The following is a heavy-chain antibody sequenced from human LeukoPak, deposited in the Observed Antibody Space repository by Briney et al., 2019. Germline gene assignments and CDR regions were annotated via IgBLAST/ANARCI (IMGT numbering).Heavy chain of an antibody. J-gene: IGHJ2*01. CDR1: GGSISTANW. V-gene: IGHV4-4*02. Sequence: SETLSLTCTVSGGSISTANWWSWVRQSPGKGLEWIGYIYHSGSTYYNPSLKSRVTISVDRSKNQFSLKLSSVTAADTAVYYCARERRVGELRTYWYFDLWGRGTLVTVSS. CDR2: IYHSGST. CDR3: ARERRVGELRTYWYFDL. D-gene: IGHD3-10*01.